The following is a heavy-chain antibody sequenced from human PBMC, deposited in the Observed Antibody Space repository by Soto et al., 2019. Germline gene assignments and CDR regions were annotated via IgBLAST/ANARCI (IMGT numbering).Heavy chain of an antibody. V-gene: IGHV3-23*01. CDR2: ISGSGGST. CDR3: AKEKPGVDIDD. J-gene: IGHJ4*02. Sequence: GGYLRLSCAASGFTFSSYAMSWVRQAPGKGLEWGSAISGSGGSTYYADSVKGQFTISRDNSKNTQYLQMNSRRAEVTAVYYCAKEKPGVDIDDWGQGTLDTVSS. CDR1: GFTFSSYA. D-gene: IGHD3-3*01.